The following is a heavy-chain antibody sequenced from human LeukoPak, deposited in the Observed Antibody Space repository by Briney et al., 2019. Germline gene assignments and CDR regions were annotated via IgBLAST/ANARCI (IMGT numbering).Heavy chain of an antibody. V-gene: IGHV3-30*04. D-gene: IGHD3-3*01. CDR2: ISYDGNNK. CDR1: GFTFSSYA. J-gene: IGHJ4*02. CDR3: AKTPVLRFLEWLPSYFDY. Sequence: GGSLRLSCAASGFTFSSYAMHWVRQAPGKGLEWVAVISYDGNNKYYADSVKGRFTISRDNSKNTLYLQMNSLRAEDTAVYYCAKTPVLRFLEWLPSYFDYWGQGTLVTVSS.